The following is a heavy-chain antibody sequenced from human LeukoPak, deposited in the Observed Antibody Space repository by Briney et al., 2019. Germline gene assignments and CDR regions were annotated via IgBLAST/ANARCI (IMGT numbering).Heavy chain of an antibody. D-gene: IGHD6-19*01. J-gene: IGHJ4*02. CDR3: ASSGWREIDY. CDR1: GGSISSSSYY. Sequence: SETLSLTCTVSGGSISSSSYYWGWIRQPPGKGLEWIGSIYYSGSTYYNPSLKSRVTISVDTSKNQFSLKLSSVTAADTAVYYCASSGWREIDYWGQGTLVTVSS. V-gene: IGHV4-39*01. CDR2: IYYSGST.